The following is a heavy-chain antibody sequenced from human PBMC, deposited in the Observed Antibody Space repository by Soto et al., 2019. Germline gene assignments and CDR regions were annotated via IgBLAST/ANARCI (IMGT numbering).Heavy chain of an antibody. CDR1: GFSFSYYT. CDR3: LKEMCSCCDWHYYFDD. CDR2: INVNGSDT. J-gene: IGHJ4*01. Sequence: GGSLRLSILVSGFSFSYYTMHWVRQAPGKGLEYVSAINVNGSDTYYADSVKGRFTISRDNSRNTIYIQMSSLRADNQAIYYCLKEMCSCCDWHYYFDDLGRATLVTVS. D-gene: IGHD1-7*01. V-gene: IGHV3-64D*06.